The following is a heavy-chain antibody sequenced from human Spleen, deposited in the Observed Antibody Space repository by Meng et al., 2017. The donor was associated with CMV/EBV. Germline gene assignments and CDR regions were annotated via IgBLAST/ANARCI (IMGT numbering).Heavy chain of an antibody. V-gene: IGHV3-23*01. CDR1: GFSFSAYA. Sequence: GESLKISCAASGFSFSAYAMSWVRQAPGKGLEWVSAISGSGGNTYYADSVKGWLTISRDNSKNTLHLQMNSLRAEDTALYYCAKVIKGDIIVVPASWNFDYWGQGTLVTVSS. D-gene: IGHD2-2*01. CDR2: ISGSGGNT. J-gene: IGHJ4*02. CDR3: AKVIKGDIIVVPASWNFDY.